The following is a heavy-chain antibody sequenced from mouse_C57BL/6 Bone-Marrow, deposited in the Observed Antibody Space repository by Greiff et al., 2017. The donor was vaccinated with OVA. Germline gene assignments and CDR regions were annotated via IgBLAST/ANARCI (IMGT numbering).Heavy chain of an antibody. J-gene: IGHJ4*01. CDR2: IYPGSGST. Sequence: QVQLKQPGAELVKPGASVKMSCKASGYTFTSYWITWVKQRPGQGLEWIGDIYPGSGSTNYNEKFKSKATLTVDTSSSTAYMQLSSLTSEDSAVYYCARWVLRYYAMDYWGQGTSVTVSS. V-gene: IGHV1-55*01. CDR1: GYTFTSYW. CDR3: ARWVLRYYAMDY. D-gene: IGHD1-1*01.